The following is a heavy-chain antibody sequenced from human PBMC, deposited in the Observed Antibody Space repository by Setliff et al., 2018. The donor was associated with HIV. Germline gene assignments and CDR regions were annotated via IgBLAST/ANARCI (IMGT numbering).Heavy chain of an antibody. D-gene: IGHD3-10*01. CDR1: GYSISSGYY. CDR2: MYHSGRT. J-gene: IGHJ5*01. Sequence: SETLSLTCAVSGYSISSGYYWGWIRQPPGKGLEWIGSMYHSGRTNYNPSLDSRVTMSVDTSKNQFSLKLSSVTAADTALYFCARHGRSYDSGRWYNWFDSWGQGTPVTVSS. CDR3: ARHGRSYDSGRWYNWFDS. V-gene: IGHV4-38-2*01.